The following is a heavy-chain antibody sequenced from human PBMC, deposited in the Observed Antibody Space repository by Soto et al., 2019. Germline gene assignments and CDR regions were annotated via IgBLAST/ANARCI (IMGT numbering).Heavy chain of an antibody. D-gene: IGHD5-18*01. Sequence: QVQLQESGPGLVKPSQTLSLTCTVSGGSINSGGYCWSWIRQHPGKGLDWIGCISYGGSTSYNPSRXSXXTLSVDTSKNQFSLKLTSVTAADTAVYYCSRGILVWGQGALITVSS. J-gene: IGHJ4*02. CDR1: GGSINSGGYC. CDR3: SRGILV. CDR2: ISYGGST. V-gene: IGHV4-31*03.